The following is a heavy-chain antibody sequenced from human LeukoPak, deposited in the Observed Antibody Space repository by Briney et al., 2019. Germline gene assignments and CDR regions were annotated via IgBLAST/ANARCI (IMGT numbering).Heavy chain of an antibody. CDR1: GGTFSSYA. V-gene: IGHV1-69*13. D-gene: IGHD3-9*01. CDR2: IIPIFGTA. J-gene: IGHJ4*02. CDR3: ARGSFPSDDILTGPFDN. Sequence: SVKVSCKASGGTFSSYAISWVRQAPGQGLEWMGGIIPIFGTANYAQKFQGRVTITADESTSTAYMELRSLRSDDTAVYYCARGSFPSDDILTGPFDNWGQGTLVTVSS.